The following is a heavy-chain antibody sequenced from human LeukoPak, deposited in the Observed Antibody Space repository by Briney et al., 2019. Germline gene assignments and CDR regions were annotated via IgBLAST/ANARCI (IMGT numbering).Heavy chain of an antibody. J-gene: IGHJ4*02. D-gene: IGHD5-18*01. V-gene: IGHV1-69*04. CDR1: GGTFSSYA. CDR2: IIPIFGIA. Sequence: SVKVSCKASGGTFSSYAISWVRQAPRQGLEWMGRIIPIFGIANYAQKFQGRVTITADKSTSTAYMELSSLRSEDTAVYYCARGRDTAMVTSLGYFDYWGQGTLVTVSS. CDR3: ARGRDTAMVTSLGYFDY.